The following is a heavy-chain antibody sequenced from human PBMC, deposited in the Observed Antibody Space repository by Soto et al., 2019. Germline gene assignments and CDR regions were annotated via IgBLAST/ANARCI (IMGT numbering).Heavy chain of an antibody. CDR2: ISAYNGNT. V-gene: IGHV1-18*01. J-gene: IGHJ2*01. D-gene: IGHD6-19*01. Sequence: ASVKVSCKASGYTFTSYGISWVRQAPGQGLEWMGWISAYNGNTNYAQKLQGRVTMTTDTSTSTAYMELRSLRSDDTAVYYCARMAVAGTGGGDWYFDLWARGTLVTVS. CDR3: ARMAVAGTGGGDWYFDL. CDR1: GYTFTSYG.